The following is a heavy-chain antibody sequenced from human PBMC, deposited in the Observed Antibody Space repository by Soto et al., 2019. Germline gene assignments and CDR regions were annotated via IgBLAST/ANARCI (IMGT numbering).Heavy chain of an antibody. V-gene: IGHV3-21*01. CDR1: GFTFSSYS. Sequence: GSLRLSCAASGFTFSSYSMNWVRQAPGKGLEWVSSISSRSSYIYYADSVKGRFTISRDNAKNSLYLQMNSLRAEDTAVYYCAREVRPTYYDFWSGYSSPHDAFDIWGQGTMVTVSS. CDR2: ISSRSSYI. D-gene: IGHD3-3*01. J-gene: IGHJ3*02. CDR3: AREVRPTYYDFWSGYSSPHDAFDI.